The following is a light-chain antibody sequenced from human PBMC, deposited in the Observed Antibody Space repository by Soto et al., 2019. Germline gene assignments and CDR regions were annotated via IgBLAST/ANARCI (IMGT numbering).Light chain of an antibody. CDR2: GAS. J-gene: IGKJ1*01. CDR3: QQYGSSGT. CDR1: QSVSATH. V-gene: IGKV3-20*01. Sequence: IVLTQSPGTLSLSPGERATLSCRASQSVSATHLAWYQQKPGQAPRLLLYGASTRATGIPDRFSGSGSGTDFTLTISRVEPEDFAVFYCQQYGSSGTFGQGTKVDSK.